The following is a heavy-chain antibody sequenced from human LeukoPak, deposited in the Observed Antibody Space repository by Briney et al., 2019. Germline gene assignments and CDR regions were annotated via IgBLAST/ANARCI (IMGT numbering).Heavy chain of an antibody. Sequence: GGSLRLSCAASGFTFSSYSMNWVRQAPGKGLEWVSYISSSSTIYYADSVKGRFTISRDNAKNSLYLQMNSLRAEDTAVYYCRASGSPLAYYFDYWGQGTLVTVSS. CDR1: GFTFSSYS. CDR2: ISSSSTI. CDR3: RASGSPLAYYFDY. J-gene: IGHJ4*02. D-gene: IGHD1-26*01. V-gene: IGHV3-48*01.